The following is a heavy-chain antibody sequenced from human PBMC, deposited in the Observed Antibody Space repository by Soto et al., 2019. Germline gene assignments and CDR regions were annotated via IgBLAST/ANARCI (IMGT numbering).Heavy chain of an antibody. CDR2: ISGSGGST. CDR3: AKELTTVSGSYQHLDY. V-gene: IGHV3-23*01. D-gene: IGHD1-26*01. J-gene: IGHJ4*02. Sequence: GWSLRLSCAASGFTFSSYAMSWVRQAPGKGLEWVSAISGSGGSTYYADSVKGRFTISRDNSKNTLYLQMNSRRAEDTAVYYCAKELTTVSGSYQHLDYWGQGTLVTVSS. CDR1: GFTFSSYA.